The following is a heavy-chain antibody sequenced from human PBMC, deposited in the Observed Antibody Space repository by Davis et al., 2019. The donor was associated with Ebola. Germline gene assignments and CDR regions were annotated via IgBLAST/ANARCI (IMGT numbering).Heavy chain of an antibody. CDR1: GYTFTSYY. CDR2: FDPEDGEA. V-gene: IGHV1-24*01. Sequence: AASVKVSCKASGYTFTSYYMHWVRQAPGKGLEWMGCFDPEDGEAIYAQKFQGRVTMTEDTSTDTAHMELSSLRSEDTAIYYCAIGGLKGGFDYWGRGTLVTVSS. CDR3: AIGGLKGGFDY. J-gene: IGHJ4*02. D-gene: IGHD3-16*01.